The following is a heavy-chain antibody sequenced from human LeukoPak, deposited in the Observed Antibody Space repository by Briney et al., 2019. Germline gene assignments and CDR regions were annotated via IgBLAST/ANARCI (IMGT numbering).Heavy chain of an antibody. V-gene: IGHV1-2*06. CDR3: ARTSGYDFGTDFDY. D-gene: IGHD5-12*01. CDR2: INPDSGGT. J-gene: IGHJ4*02. Sequence: ASVKVSCKASGYPFTGYYLHLVRQAPGQRLEWMARINPDSGGTDYEQKFQGRVTMTRDTSISTAYMELSRLRSDDTAVYYCARTSGYDFGTDFDYWGQGTLVTVSS. CDR1: GYPFTGYY.